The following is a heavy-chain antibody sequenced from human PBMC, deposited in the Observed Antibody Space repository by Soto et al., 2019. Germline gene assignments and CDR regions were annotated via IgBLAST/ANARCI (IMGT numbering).Heavy chain of an antibody. Sequence: ASVKVSCKASGYTFTGYYMHWLRQAPGQGLEWMGWINPNSGGTNYAQKFQGWVTMTRDTSISTAYMELSRLRSDDTAVYYCARSGYCSSTSCYGWGAFDIWGQGTMVTVSS. V-gene: IGHV1-2*04. CDR2: INPNSGGT. CDR3: ARSGYCSSTSCYGWGAFDI. J-gene: IGHJ3*02. D-gene: IGHD2-2*01. CDR1: GYTFTGYY.